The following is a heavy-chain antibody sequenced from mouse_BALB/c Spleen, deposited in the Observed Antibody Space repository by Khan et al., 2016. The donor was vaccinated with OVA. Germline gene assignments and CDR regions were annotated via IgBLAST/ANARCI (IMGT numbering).Heavy chain of an antibody. J-gene: IGHJ1*01. CDR1: GYTFTTAG. CDR3: ASGYGYGWYFDV. V-gene: IGHV9-4*02. D-gene: IGHD2-2*01. Sequence: QIQLVQSGPELKKPGETVRISCKASGYTFTTAGMQWVQEMPGKGLKWIGWINTHSGVPKYAEDFKGRFAFSLETSASTAYLQITNLKNEDTATYFCASGYGYGWYFDVWGAGTTVIVSS. CDR2: INTHSGVP.